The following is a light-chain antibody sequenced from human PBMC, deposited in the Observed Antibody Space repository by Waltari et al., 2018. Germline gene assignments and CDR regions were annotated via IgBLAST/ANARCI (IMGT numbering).Light chain of an antibody. V-gene: IGLV2-23*02. J-gene: IGLJ1*01. Sequence: QSGLTQPASVSGSPGQSITISCTGTSSDVGNYNLVSWYQQYPGKAPKLMVYEVTKRASGVSDRCSGSKSGNTASLTIYGLQSEDEADYYGCSYAGFGIYVFGTGTKVTVL. CDR3: CSYAGFGIYV. CDR2: EVT. CDR1: SSDVGNYNL.